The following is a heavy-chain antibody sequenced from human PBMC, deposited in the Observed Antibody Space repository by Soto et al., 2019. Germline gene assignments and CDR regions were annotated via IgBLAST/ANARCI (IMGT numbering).Heavy chain of an antibody. CDR3: ARSIVVVPAAFDY. V-gene: IGHV4-30-2*01. CDR1: GGSISSGGYS. D-gene: IGHD2-2*01. CDR2: IYRSGST. J-gene: IGHJ4*02. Sequence: PSETLSLTCAVSGGSISSGGYSWSCIRQPPGKGLEWIGYIYRSGSTYYNPSLKSRVTISVDRSKNQFSLKLSSVTAADTAVYYCARSIVVVPAAFDYWGQGTLVTVSS.